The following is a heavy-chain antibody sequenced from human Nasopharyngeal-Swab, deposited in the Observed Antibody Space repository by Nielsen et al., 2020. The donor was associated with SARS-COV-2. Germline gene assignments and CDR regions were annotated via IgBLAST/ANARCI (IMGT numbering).Heavy chain of an antibody. CDR1: GYSFTSYW. J-gene: IGHJ6*03. CDR2: IYPGDSDT. D-gene: IGHD3-3*01. CDR3: ARQAPHYDFWSGSAYYMDV. Sequence: GESLKISCKGSGYSFTSYWIDWVRQMPGKGLEWMGIIYPGDSDTRYSPSFQGQVTISADKSISTAYLQWSSLKASDTAMYYCARQAPHYDFWSGSAYYMDVWGKGTTVTVSS. V-gene: IGHV5-51*01.